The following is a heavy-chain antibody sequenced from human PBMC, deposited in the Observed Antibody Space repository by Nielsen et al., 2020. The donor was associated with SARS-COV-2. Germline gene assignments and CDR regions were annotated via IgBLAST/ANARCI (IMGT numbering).Heavy chain of an antibody. Sequence: GESLKISCAASGFTISDYHMNWIRQAPGRGPEWVSYISPSRTYTNYADSVKGRFTISRDDATNSLFLQMNSLRADDMAVYFCARGERGSGNPTTFDSWGQGTLVTVSS. D-gene: IGHD3-10*01. V-gene: IGHV3-11*06. CDR3: ARGERGSGNPTTFDS. J-gene: IGHJ4*02. CDR1: GFTISDYH. CDR2: ISPSRTYT.